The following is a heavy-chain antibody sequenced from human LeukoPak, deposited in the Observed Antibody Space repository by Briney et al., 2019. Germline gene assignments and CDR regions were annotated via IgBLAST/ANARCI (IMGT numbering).Heavy chain of an antibody. CDR2: ILPDGAEK. J-gene: IGHJ5*01. CDR3: ARDRDGGFSFWFDS. V-gene: IGHV3-30*04. D-gene: IGHD4-23*01. CDR1: GFTFSSYA. Sequence: GGSLRLSCAASGFTFSSYAMHWIRQAPGKGLEWAAAILPDGAEKQYINSVMGRFTISRDNSKNMFYVQMNSLRLDDTAVYYCARDRDGGFSFWFDSWGQGTLVTVSS.